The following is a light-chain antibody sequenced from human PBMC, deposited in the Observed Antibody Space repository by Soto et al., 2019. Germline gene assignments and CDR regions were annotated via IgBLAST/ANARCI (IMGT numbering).Light chain of an antibody. CDR1: HTINSG. CDR2: GVS. CDR3: QQRHMWPIT. Sequence: ESLLAHSGGTLSLSPGEIATLSCGASHTINSGLAWYQHKRGQAPRLLIYGVSVRATGIPPRFSGSGSGTDFTLTISSLEPEDSAVYYCQQRHMWPITFGQGTRLEIK. J-gene: IGKJ5*01. V-gene: IGKV3-11*01.